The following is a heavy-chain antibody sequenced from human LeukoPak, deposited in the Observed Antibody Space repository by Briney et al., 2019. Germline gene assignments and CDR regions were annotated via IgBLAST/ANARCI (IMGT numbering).Heavy chain of an antibody. D-gene: IGHD2-2*01. J-gene: IGHJ6*03. V-gene: IGHV4-34*01. CDR3: ARGAIVVVPAAIVGDYYYYYMDV. CDR1: GGSFSGYY. Sequence: SETLSLTCAVSGGSFSGYYWSWIRQPPGKGLEWIGEINHSGSTNYNPSLKSRVTISVDTSKNQFSLKLSSVTAADTAVYYCARGAIVVVPAAIVGDYYYYYMDVWGKGTTVTVSS. CDR2: INHSGST.